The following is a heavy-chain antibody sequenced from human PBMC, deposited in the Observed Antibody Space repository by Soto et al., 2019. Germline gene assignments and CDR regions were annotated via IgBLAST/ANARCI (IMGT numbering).Heavy chain of an antibody. CDR1: GFTFSNYE. Sequence: GGSLRLCCAVSGFTFSNYEMNWVRQAPEKGLEWVSFISPDGSTIYADSVKGRFTISRDNAKNSLYLQMNSLRAEDTAVYYCARGGYCDATTCYRLNAFDVWGRGTVVTVSS. J-gene: IGHJ3*01. CDR3: ARGGYCDATTCYRLNAFDV. CDR2: ISPDGSTI. V-gene: IGHV3-48*03. D-gene: IGHD2-2*01.